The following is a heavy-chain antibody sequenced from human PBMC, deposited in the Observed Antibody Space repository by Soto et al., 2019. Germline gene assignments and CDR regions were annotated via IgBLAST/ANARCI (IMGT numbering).Heavy chain of an antibody. D-gene: IGHD2-15*01. CDR1: GGSISSYY. CDR2: IYYSGST. J-gene: IGHJ5*02. Sequence: SETLSLTCTVSGGSISSYYWSWIRQPPGKGLEWIGYIYYSGSTNYNPSLKSRVTISVDTSKNQFSLKLSSVTAADTAVYYCARGIYSRDWFDPWGQGTLVTVSS. CDR3: ARGIYSRDWFDP. V-gene: IGHV4-59*01.